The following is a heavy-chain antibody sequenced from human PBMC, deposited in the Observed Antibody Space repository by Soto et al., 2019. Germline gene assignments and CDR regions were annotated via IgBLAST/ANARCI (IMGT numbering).Heavy chain of an antibody. CDR2: INAGNGDT. CDR1: GYTFTSNA. J-gene: IGHJ4*01. Sequence: ASVKVSCKASGYTFTSNAIHWVRQAPGQRPEWIGRINAGNGDTNYSEKFQARVTISRDTSASAAYMELNTLGSEDTSIYYCARSEPNYPRFDYWGQGTLVTVSS. V-gene: IGHV1-3*01. D-gene: IGHD2-8*01. CDR3: ARSEPNYPRFDY.